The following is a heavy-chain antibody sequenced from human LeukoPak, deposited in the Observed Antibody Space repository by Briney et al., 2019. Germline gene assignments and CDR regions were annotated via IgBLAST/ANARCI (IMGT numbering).Heavy chain of an antibody. J-gene: IGHJ4*02. CDR1: GFTFSSYA. Sequence: GGSLRLSCAASGFTFSSYAMSRVRQAPGKGLEWVSAISGSGGSTYYADSVKGRFTISRDNSKNTLYLQMNSLRAEDTAVYYCARVRGCSSSWFDYWGQGTLVTVSS. D-gene: IGHD6-13*01. CDR3: ARVRGCSSSWFDY. V-gene: IGHV3-23*01. CDR2: ISGSGGST.